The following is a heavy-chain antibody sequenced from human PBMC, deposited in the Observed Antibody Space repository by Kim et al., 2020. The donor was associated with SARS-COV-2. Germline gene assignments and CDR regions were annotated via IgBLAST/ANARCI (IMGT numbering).Heavy chain of an antibody. Sequence: GGSLRLSCTASGFTFSSYAMTWVRQAPGKGLEWVSGISDSGGRTYYADSAKGRFTISRDNSKNTLYLQISTLSAEDTALYYCAKAGQRLVWGYFDYWGQG. CDR3: AKAGQRLVWGYFDY. D-gene: IGHD6-13*01. CDR2: ISDSGGRT. V-gene: IGHV3-23*01. CDR1: GFTFSSYA. J-gene: IGHJ4*02.